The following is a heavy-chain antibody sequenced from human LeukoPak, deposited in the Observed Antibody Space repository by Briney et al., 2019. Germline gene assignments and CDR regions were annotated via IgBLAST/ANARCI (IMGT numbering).Heavy chain of an antibody. Sequence: GGSLRLSCAASGFTFSTYAMNWVRQAPGKGLEWVVNIKQDGSEKYYVDSVKGRFTISRDNAKNSLYLQMNSLRAEDTAVYYCARGGSHWGQGALVTVSS. V-gene: IGHV3-7*01. CDR3: ARGGSH. CDR2: IKQDGSEK. CDR1: GFTFSTYA. J-gene: IGHJ4*02. D-gene: IGHD3-16*01.